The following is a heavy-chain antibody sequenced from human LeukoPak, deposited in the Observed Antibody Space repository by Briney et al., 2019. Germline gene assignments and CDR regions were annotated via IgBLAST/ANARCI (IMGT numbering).Heavy chain of an antibody. D-gene: IGHD3-3*01. CDR2: ISYDGGNK. Sequence: QSGGSLRLSCATSGFTFSSYAMHWVRQAPGKGLEWVAVISYDGGNKYYADSVKGRFTISRDNSKNTLYLQMNSLRAEDAAVYYCARTTRYDFWSGSFDYWGQGTLVTVSS. CDR3: ARTTRYDFWSGSFDY. CDR1: GFTFSSYA. J-gene: IGHJ4*02. V-gene: IGHV3-30-3*01.